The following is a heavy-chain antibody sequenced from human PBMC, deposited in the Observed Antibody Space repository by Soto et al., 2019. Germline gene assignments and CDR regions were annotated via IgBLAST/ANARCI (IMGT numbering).Heavy chain of an antibody. D-gene: IGHD1-1*01. V-gene: IGHV1-69*02. Sequence: QVQLVQSGAEVKKPGSSVKVSCKASGGTFSSYTISWVRQAPGQGLEWMGRIIPILGIANYAQKFQGRVTITADKSTSTAYMELSSLRSEDTAVYYCARSNPNWNDDLGWFDPWGQGTLVTVSS. CDR2: IIPILGIA. CDR3: ARSNPNWNDDLGWFDP. CDR1: GGTFSSYT. J-gene: IGHJ5*02.